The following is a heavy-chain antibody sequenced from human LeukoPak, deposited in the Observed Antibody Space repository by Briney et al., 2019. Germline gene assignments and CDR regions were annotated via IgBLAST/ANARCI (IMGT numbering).Heavy chain of an antibody. CDR3: AKRGVVIRVILVGFHKEAYYFDS. V-gene: IGHV3-23*01. Sequence: GGSLRLSCAVSGITLSNYGMSWVRQAPGKGLEWVAGISGSGGRTNYADAVKGRFTISRDNAKNTLFLQMNSLRVEDTAVYFCAKRGVVIRVILVGFHKEAYYFDSWGQGALVTVSS. CDR2: ISGSGGRT. D-gene: IGHD3-22*01. J-gene: IGHJ4*02. CDR1: GITLSNYG.